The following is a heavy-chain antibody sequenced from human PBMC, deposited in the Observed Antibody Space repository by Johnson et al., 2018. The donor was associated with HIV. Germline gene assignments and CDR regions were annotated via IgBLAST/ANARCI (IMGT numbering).Heavy chain of an antibody. D-gene: IGHD6-19*01. J-gene: IGHJ3*02. CDR3: ASGGWLEGAFDI. CDR2: ISYDGSNK. CDR1: GFTFSSYA. Sequence: QMLLVESVGGVVQPGRSLRLSCAASGFTFSSYAMHWVRQAPGKGLEWVAVISYDGSNKYYADSVKGRFTISRDNSKNTLYMQMNSLRAEDTAVYYCASGGWLEGAFDIWGQGTMVTVSS. V-gene: IGHV3-30-3*01.